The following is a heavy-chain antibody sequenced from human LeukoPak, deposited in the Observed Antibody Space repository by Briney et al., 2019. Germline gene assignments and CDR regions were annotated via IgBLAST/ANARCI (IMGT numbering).Heavy chain of an antibody. CDR2: IYYSGST. V-gene: IGHV4-59*01. Sequence: PSETLSLTCTVSGGSISSYYWSWIRQPPGKGLEWIGYIYYSGSTNYNPSLKSRVTISVDTSKNQFSLKLSSVTAADTAVYYCARDVVREMPGYFDLWGRGTLVTVCS. CDR3: ARDVVREMPGYFDL. J-gene: IGHJ2*01. D-gene: IGHD3-10*01. CDR1: GGSISSYY.